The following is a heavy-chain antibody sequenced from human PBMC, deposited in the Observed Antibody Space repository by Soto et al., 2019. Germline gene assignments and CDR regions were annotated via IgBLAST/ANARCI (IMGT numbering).Heavy chain of an antibody. CDR1: GFTFSNAW. CDR2: IKSKTDGGTT. D-gene: IGHD2-2*01. Sequence: GGCLRLSCAASGFTFSNAWMSWVRQAPGKGLEWVGRIKSKTDGGTTDYAAPVKGRFTISRDDSKNTLYLQMNSLKTEDTAVYYCTTVTYGWYQLSDAFDIWGQGTMVTVSS. CDR3: TTVTYGWYQLSDAFDI. V-gene: IGHV3-15*01. J-gene: IGHJ3*02.